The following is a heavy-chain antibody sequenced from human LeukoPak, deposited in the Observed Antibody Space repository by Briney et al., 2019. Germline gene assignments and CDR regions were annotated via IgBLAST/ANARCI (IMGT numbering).Heavy chain of an antibody. CDR2: IWYDGSNK. D-gene: IGHD4-17*01. CDR3: ARDTRLSLRRHGYFDL. Sequence: GGSLRLSCAASGFTFSSYGMRWVRQAPGKGLEWVAVIWYDGSNKNYADSVKGRFTISRDNSKNTLYLQMNSLRAEDTAVYYCARDTRLSLRRHGYFDLWGRGTLVTVSS. CDR1: GFTFSSYG. V-gene: IGHV3-33*01. J-gene: IGHJ2*01.